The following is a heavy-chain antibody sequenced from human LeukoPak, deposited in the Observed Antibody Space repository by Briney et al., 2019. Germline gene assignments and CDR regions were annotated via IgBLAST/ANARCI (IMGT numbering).Heavy chain of an antibody. CDR3: ATITFGGVKGSYYFDY. J-gene: IGHJ4*02. CDR2: MYHSGST. D-gene: IGHD3-16*01. CDR1: GGSISSSNYY. Sequence: SETLSLTCTVSGGSISSSNYYWRWIRQPPGKGLEWIGSMYHSGSTYYNPSLKSRVTISVDTTKNQFFLKLSSETAADTAVYYCATITFGGVKGSYYFDYWGQGTLVTVSS. V-gene: IGHV4-39*01.